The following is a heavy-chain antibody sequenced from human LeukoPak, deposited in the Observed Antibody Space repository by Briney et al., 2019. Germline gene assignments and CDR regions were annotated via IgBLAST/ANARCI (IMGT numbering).Heavy chain of an antibody. J-gene: IGHJ4*02. D-gene: IGHD1-7*01. CDR1: GFTFSNYG. Sequence: HPGGSLRLSCAASGFTFSNYGMHWVRQAPGKGLEWVAFIRYDGSNTYYADSVKGRFTISRDNAKNSLYLQMNSLRAEDTAVYYCARGYGGTTIWGQGTLVTVSS. CDR3: ARGYGGTTI. V-gene: IGHV3-30*02. CDR2: IRYDGSNT.